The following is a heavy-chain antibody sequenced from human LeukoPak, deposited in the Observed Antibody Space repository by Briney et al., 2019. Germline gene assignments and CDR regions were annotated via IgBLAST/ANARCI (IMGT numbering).Heavy chain of an antibody. Sequence: GGSLRHSCSASGFNLICYWMSWVRQAPGKGLEWVANIKQVESEKYYVDSVKSRFTKSRDNGKNSLYLQMNSLRAEDAAVHYCARDRKSGYQLKWYYYYGMDVWGQGTRVSVSS. CDR1: GFNLICYW. CDR2: IKQVESEK. D-gene: IGHD2-2*01. V-gene: IGHV3-7*01. J-gene: IGHJ6*01. CDR3: ARDRKSGYQLKWYYYYGMDV.